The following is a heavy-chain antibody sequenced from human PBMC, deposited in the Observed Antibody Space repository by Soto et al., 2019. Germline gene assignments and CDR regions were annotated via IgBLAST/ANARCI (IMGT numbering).Heavy chain of an antibody. J-gene: IGHJ5*02. V-gene: IGHV4-59*01. Sequence: SETLSLTCTVSGGSISSYYWSWIRQPPGKGLEWIGYIYYSGSTNYNPSLKSRVTISVDTSKNQFSLKLSSVTAADTAVYYCERERRFLEWKIDPWGQGTLVTVSS. CDR3: ERERRFLEWKIDP. CDR2: IYYSGST. D-gene: IGHD3-3*01. CDR1: GGSISSYY.